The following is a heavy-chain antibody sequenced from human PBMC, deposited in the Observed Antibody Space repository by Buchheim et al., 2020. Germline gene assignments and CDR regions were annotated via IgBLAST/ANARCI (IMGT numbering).Heavy chain of an antibody. J-gene: IGHJ5*02. CDR3: ARAAVEYSSSFDSAAPFDP. CDR2: ISYDGSNK. V-gene: IGHV3-30*04. D-gene: IGHD6-6*01. Sequence: QVQLVESGGGVVQPGRSLRLSCAASGFTFSSYAMHWVRQAPGTGLEWVAVISYDGSNKYYADSVKGRFTISRDNSKNKLYLQMNSLRAEETAVYYCARAAVEYSSSFDSAAPFDPWGQGTL. CDR1: GFTFSSYA.